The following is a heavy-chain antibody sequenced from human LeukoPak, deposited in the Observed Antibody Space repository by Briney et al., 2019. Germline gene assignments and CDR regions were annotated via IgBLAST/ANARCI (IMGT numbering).Heavy chain of an antibody. D-gene: IGHD3-22*01. CDR2: IWYDGSNK. CDR1: GFTFSSYG. V-gene: IGHV3-33*01. CDR3: ARAPPYDSSGYYS. J-gene: IGHJ4*02. Sequence: GGSLRLSCAASGFTFSSYGMHWVRQAPGKGLEWVAVIWYDGSNKYYADSVKGRFTISRDNSKNTLYLQMNSLRAGDTAVYYCARAPPYDSSGYYSWGQGTLVTVSS.